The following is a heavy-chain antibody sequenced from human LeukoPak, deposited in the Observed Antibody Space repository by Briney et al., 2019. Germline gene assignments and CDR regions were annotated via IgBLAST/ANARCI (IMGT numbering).Heavy chain of an antibody. D-gene: IGHD3-22*01. J-gene: IGHJ4*02. Sequence: GGSLRLSCAASGITVSSNYMSWVRQAPGKGLEWLSIIYSGGSTYYADSVKGRFTISRDNSKNTLYLQMNSLRAEDTAMYYCVRPSQLVLGSSIGLFDYWGQGTQVTVSS. CDR1: GITVSSNY. CDR3: VRPSQLVLGSSIGLFDY. V-gene: IGHV3-53*01. CDR2: IYSGGST.